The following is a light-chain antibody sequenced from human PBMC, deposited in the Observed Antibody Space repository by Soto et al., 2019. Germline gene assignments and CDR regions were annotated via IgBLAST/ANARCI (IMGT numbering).Light chain of an antibody. CDR1: SSDVGSYNL. J-gene: IGLJ2*01. CDR2: EVS. V-gene: IGLV2-23*02. CDR3: CSYAGSSTS. Sequence: QSVLTQPASVSGSPGQSITISCTGTSSDVGSYNLVSWYQQDPGKAPKLMIYEVSKRPSGVSNRFSGSKSGNTASLTISGLQAEDEADYYCCSYAGSSTSFGGGTKVTVL.